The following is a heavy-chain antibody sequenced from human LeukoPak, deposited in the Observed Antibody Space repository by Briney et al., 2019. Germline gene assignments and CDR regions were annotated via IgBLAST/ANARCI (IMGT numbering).Heavy chain of an antibody. J-gene: IGHJ4*02. D-gene: IGHD5-18*01. CDR3: ASLLAMDPYSYGFDY. CDR2: IIPIFGTA. CDR1: GGTFSSYA. V-gene: IGHV1-69*05. Sequence: ASVKVSCKASGGTFSSYAISWVRQAPGQGLEWMGGIIPIFGTANYAQKFQGRVTITTDESTSTAYMELSSLRSEDRAVYYCASLLAMDPYSYGFDYWGQGTLVTVSS.